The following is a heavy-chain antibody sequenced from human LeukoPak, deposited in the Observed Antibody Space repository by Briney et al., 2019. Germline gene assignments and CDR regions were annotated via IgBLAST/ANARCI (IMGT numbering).Heavy chain of an antibody. J-gene: IGHJ4*02. D-gene: IGHD4-17*01. CDR2: IQRDGNDE. CDR1: GFMFSSFG. Sequence: GGSLRLSCTASGFMFSSFGMHWVRQAPGKGLKWVAFIQRDGNDEYADAAVRGRFTISRDNSKSTMHLEMNSLRPEDTAMYYCAMDFWTTVTTEWGQGTLVTVSS. V-gene: IGHV3-30*02. CDR3: AMDFWTTVTTE.